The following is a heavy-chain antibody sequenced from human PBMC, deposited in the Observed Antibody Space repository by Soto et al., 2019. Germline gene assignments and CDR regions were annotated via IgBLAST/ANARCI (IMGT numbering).Heavy chain of an antibody. D-gene: IGHD5-18*01. CDR2: VYAGGET. Sequence: DVQLVESGGGLIQPGESLRLSCAASGFSVSDSYMSWVRQAPGKGLEWVSIVYAGGETYYADSLKGRFTISRDSSNNILYLQMNNLRAEDTAVYYCARDSISYGPGVKDYWGQGTLVTVSS. J-gene: IGHJ4*02. CDR3: ARDSISYGPGVKDY. CDR1: GFSVSDSY. V-gene: IGHV3-53*01.